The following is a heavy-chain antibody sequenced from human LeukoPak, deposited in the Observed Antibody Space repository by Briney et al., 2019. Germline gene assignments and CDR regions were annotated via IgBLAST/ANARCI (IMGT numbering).Heavy chain of an antibody. CDR3: ARAGPGRTAPFDY. CDR1: GGSISKYL. CDR2: IYDSGST. V-gene: IGHV4-59*01. Sequence: PSATLSHPSPLSGGSISKYLGSWGRQPIGKRMGWMGYIYDSGSTNYNPSLKSRVTISVDTSKNQFSLKLSSVTAADTAVYYCARAGPGRTAPFDYWGQGTLVTVSS. D-gene: IGHD2-21*02. J-gene: IGHJ4*02.